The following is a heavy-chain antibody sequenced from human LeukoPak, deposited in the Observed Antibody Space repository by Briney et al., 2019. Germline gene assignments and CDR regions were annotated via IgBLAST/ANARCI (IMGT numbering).Heavy chain of an antibody. D-gene: IGHD2-2*01. J-gene: IGHJ4*02. Sequence: GGSLRLSCAASGFTFSSYEMNWVRQAPGKGLEWVSYISISGSTIHYADSVKGRFTISRDNAKNALYLQMNSLRAEDMAVYYCARDRPRVGLDYWGQGTLVTVSS. CDR1: GFTFSSYE. CDR2: ISISGSTI. V-gene: IGHV3-48*03. CDR3: ARDRPRVGLDY.